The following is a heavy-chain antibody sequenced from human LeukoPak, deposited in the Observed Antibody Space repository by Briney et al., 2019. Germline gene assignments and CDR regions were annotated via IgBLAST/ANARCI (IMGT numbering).Heavy chain of an antibody. CDR2: FDVIDSET. CDR3: AAGRPYSLLDY. CDR1: GSSLSELS. D-gene: IGHD5-18*01. V-gene: IGHV1-24*01. J-gene: IGHJ4*02. Sequence: ASVKVSCTVSGSSLSELSLYWVRQAPGKGLEWMGGFDVIDSETFCAQKSQGRVTMTEDSSTDTAYMELRSLTSDDTALYYCAAGRPYSLLDYWGQGTLVTVSS.